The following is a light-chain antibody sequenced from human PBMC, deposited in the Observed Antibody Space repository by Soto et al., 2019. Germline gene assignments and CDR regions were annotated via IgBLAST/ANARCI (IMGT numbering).Light chain of an antibody. V-gene: IGKV1-5*03. CDR2: KAS. Sequence: DIQMTQSPSTLSASVGDRVTITCRASQSIGSWLAWYQQKPGKAPKLLIYKASSLESGVPSRFSGSGSGTEFTLTISSLQPDDFASYYCQQYGSISPWTFGQGTKVEIK. CDR3: QQYGSISPWT. CDR1: QSIGSW. J-gene: IGKJ1*01.